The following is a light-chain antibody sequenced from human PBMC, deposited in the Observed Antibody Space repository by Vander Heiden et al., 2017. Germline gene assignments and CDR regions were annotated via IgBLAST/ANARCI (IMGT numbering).Light chain of an antibody. CDR3: QQRSNWPT. CDR2: DAS. J-gene: IGKJ1*01. CDR1: QSVSSY. V-gene: IGKV3-11*01. Sequence: EIVLTQSPATLSLSPGERATLSCRASQSVSSYLAWYQQKPGQAPRLLIYDASNRATGIPDRFSGSGSGTDFTLTSSSLEPEDFAVYYCQQRSNWPTFGQGTKVEIK.